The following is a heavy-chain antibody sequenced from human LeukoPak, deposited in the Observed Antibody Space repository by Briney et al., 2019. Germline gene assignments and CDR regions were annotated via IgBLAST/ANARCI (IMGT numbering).Heavy chain of an antibody. CDR1: GGSFSGYY. Sequence: PSETLSLTCAVYGGSFSGYYWSWIRQPPGKGLEWIGYIYYSGSTNYNPSLKSRLTISIDMSKNQFSLKLSSVTAADTAVYYCARASSTSCHDYWGQGTLVTVSS. CDR3: ARASSTSCHDY. CDR2: IYYSGST. J-gene: IGHJ4*02. V-gene: IGHV4-34*11. D-gene: IGHD2-2*01.